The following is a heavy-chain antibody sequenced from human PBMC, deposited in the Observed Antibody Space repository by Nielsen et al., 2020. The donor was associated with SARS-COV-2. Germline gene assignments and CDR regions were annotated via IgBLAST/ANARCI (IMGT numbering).Heavy chain of an antibody. J-gene: IGHJ4*02. Sequence: GGSLRLSCAAPGFTVSRYNMNWVRQAPGKGLEWVAVASSDGSKKYYADSVKGRFTISRDNSKNTLYLQMNSLRAEDTAVYFCAKEHLVDRALIMYYFDSWGQGTLVTVSS. V-gene: IGHV3-30*18. D-gene: IGHD3-16*01. CDR2: ASSDGSKK. CDR1: GFTVSRYN. CDR3: AKEHLVDRALIMYYFDS.